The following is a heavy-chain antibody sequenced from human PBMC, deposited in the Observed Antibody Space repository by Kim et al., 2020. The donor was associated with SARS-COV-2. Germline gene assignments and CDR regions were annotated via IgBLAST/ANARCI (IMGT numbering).Heavy chain of an antibody. V-gene: IGHV3-7*01. Sequence: GGSLRLSCAASGFTFGSFWMKWVRQAPGKGLEWVANIKQDGSERNYVDSVKGRFTISRDNAKNSLYLQMNNLRVEDTAVYYCARGKGGLWGQGTLVAVSS. CDR2: IKQDGSER. J-gene: IGHJ4*02. CDR1: GFTFGSFW. CDR3: ARGKGGL. D-gene: IGHD2-15*01.